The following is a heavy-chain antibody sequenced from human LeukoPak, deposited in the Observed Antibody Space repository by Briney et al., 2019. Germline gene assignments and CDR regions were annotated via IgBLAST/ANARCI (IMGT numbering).Heavy chain of an antibody. CDR3: AKDQGEHGSGWSNFDY. Sequence: PGRSLRLSCAASGFTFSSYGIHWVRQAPGKGLEWVAVIWFDGSNKYYADSVKGRFTISRDNSKNTLYLQMNSLRAEDTAVYYCAKDQGEHGSGWSNFDYWGQGTLVTVSS. V-gene: IGHV3-33*06. CDR2: IWFDGSNK. CDR1: GFTFSSYG. J-gene: IGHJ4*02. D-gene: IGHD6-19*01.